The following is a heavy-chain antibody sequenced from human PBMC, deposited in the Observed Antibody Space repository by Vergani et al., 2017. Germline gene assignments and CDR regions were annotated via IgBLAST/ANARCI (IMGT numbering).Heavy chain of an antibody. J-gene: IGHJ3*02. CDR3: ARAGGYYDSRMGDNAFDI. CDR1: GYTFTSYY. V-gene: IGHV1-46*01. CDR2: INPSGGST. D-gene: IGHD3-22*01. Sequence: QVQLVQSGAEVKKPGASVKVSCKASGYTFTSYYMHWVRLAPGQGLEWMGIINPSGGSTSYAQKFQGRVTMTRDTSTSTVYMELSSLRSEDTAVYYCARAGGYYDSRMGDNAFDIWGQGTMVTVSS.